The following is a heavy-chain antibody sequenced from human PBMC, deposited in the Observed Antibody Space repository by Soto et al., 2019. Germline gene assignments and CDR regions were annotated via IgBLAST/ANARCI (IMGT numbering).Heavy chain of an antibody. CDR1: GYTFTSYG. V-gene: IGHV1-18*01. D-gene: IGHD3-10*01. J-gene: IGHJ4*02. CDR2: ISAYNGNT. Sequence: ASVKVSCKASGYTFTSYGISWVRQAPGQGLEWMGWISAYNGNTNYAQKLQGRVTMTTDTSTSTAYMELRSLRSDDTAVYYCAREKGNLVTMVRGASDYWGQGTLVTVSS. CDR3: AREKGNLVTMVRGASDY.